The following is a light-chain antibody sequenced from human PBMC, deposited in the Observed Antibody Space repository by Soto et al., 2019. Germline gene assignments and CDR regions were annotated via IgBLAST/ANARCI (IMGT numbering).Light chain of an antibody. CDR1: QSVSSN. J-gene: IGKJ1*01. CDR3: QQYNNWPRT. Sequence: EIVLTQSVATVCGSTGESTTLSGRASQSVSSNLAWYQQKPGQAPRLLIYGASTRATGIPARFSGSGSGTEFTLTISSLQSEDFAVYYCQQYNNWPRTFGQGTKVDIK. CDR2: GAS. V-gene: IGKV3-15*01.